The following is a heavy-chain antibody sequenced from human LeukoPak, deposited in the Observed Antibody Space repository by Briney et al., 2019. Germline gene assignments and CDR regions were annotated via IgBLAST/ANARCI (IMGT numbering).Heavy chain of an antibody. J-gene: IGHJ4*02. Sequence: GGSLRLSCAASGFIFKDYNMHWVRQAPGKGLEWVAFTRYDGSNKYYADSVKGRFAISRDNSKNTLYLQMNSLRAEDTAVYYCSRDRADGSGYLTYDYWGQGTLVTVSS. CDR3: SRDRADGSGYLTYDY. V-gene: IGHV3-30*02. D-gene: IGHD3-22*01. CDR1: GFIFKDYN. CDR2: TRYDGSNK.